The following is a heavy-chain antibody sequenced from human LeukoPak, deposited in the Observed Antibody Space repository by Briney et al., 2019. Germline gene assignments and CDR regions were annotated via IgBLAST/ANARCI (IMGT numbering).Heavy chain of an antibody. CDR3: ARDSDCSGGSCYSDGYYYYYGMDV. CDR2: IYYSGST. Sequence: KPSETLSITCTVSGGSVSSGSYYGSWIRQPPGKGLEWIGYIYYSGSTNYNPSLKSRVTISVDTSKNQFSLKLSSVTAADTAVYYCARDSDCSGGSCYSDGYYYYYGMDVWGKGTTVTVSS. V-gene: IGHV4-61*01. CDR1: GGSVSSGSYY. J-gene: IGHJ6*04. D-gene: IGHD2-15*01.